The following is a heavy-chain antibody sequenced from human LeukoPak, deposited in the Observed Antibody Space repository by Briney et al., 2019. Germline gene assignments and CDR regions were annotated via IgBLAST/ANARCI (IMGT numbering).Heavy chain of an antibody. CDR3: TKTYYYGSGSLDY. Sequence: PGGSLRLSCAASGFTFSNAWMSWVRQAPGKGLEWVGRIKSKTDGGTTDYAAPVKGRFTISRDDSKNTLYLQMNSLKTEDTAIYYRTKTYYYGSGSLDYWGQGTLVTVSS. V-gene: IGHV3-15*01. CDR1: GFTFSNAW. J-gene: IGHJ4*02. CDR2: IKSKTDGGTT. D-gene: IGHD3-10*01.